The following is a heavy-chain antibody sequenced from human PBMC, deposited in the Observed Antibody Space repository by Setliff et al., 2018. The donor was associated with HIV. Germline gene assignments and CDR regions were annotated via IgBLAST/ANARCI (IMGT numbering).Heavy chain of an antibody. CDR2: LSGSGVGT. D-gene: IGHD3-22*01. J-gene: IGHJ4*02. Sequence: GGSLRLSCAASGFTFSSYGMHWVRQAPGKGLEWVSGLSGSGVGTYYAGSVKGRFTISRDNSKNTLYLQMNSLRAEDTAVYYCAKAGDYYDRTTFDSWGQGTLVTVSS. CDR3: AKAGDYYDRTTFDS. V-gene: IGHV3-23*01. CDR1: GFTFSSYG.